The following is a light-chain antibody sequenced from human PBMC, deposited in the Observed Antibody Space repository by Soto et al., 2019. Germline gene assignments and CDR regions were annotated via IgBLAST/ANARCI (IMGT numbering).Light chain of an antibody. CDR1: SSDVYNNNY. V-gene: IGLV2-14*01. J-gene: IGLJ1*01. CDR2: EVS. CDR3: TSYTSSTTLDV. Sequence: QSALTQAASVSGSAGQSSTISCSGTSSDVYNNNYVSWYQQHPSKAPRLMIYEVSNRPSRVSNRFSGSKSGHTASLTISWLXSEDEAHYFCTSYTSSTTLDVFGTGTKVTVL.